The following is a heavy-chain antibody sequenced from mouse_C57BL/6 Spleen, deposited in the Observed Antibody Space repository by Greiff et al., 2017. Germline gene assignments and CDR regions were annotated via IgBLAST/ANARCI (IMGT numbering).Heavy chain of an antibody. CDR1: GYAFSSSW. CDR2: IYPGDGDT. Sequence: QVQLQQSGPELVKPGASVKISCKASGYAFSSSWMNWVKQRPGKGLEWIGRIYPGDGDTNYNGKFKGKATRTADKSSSTAYMQLSSLTSGDSSVYFCARDDESMDYWGQGTSVTVSS. D-gene: IGHD2-12*01. V-gene: IGHV1-82*01. J-gene: IGHJ4*01. CDR3: ARDDESMDY.